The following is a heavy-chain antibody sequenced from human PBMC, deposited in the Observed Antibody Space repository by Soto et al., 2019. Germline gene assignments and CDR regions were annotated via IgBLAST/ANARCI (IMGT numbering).Heavy chain of an antibody. CDR3: ARWAPDAFHV. CDR2: INAGNGNT. V-gene: IGHV1-3*01. Sequence: GASVKVSCKASGYTFTSYGIHWVRQAPGQRLEWMGWINAGNGNTKYSQKFQGRVTITRDTSASTVYMELSSLRSEDAAVYFCARWAPDAFHVWGQGTSVTVSS. J-gene: IGHJ3*01. CDR1: GYTFTSYG.